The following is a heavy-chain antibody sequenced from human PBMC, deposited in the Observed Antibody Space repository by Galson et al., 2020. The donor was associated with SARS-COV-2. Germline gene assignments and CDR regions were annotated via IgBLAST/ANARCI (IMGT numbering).Heavy chain of an antibody. CDR1: GGSISGHY. CDR3: ARHMKYQHFDKDV. D-gene: IGHD2-2*01. J-gene: IGHJ6*02. V-gene: IGHV4-59*08. Sequence: SETLSLTCTVSGGSISGHYWSWIRQPPRKGLEWIGHIYYSGSTNQNNPSLKSRVTILADTSKNQLSLRLTSVTAADTAVYYCARHMKYQHFDKDVWGQGTAVTVSS. CDR2: IYYSGST.